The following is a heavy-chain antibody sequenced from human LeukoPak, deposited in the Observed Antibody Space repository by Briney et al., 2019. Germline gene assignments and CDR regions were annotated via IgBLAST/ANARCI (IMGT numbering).Heavy chain of an antibody. J-gene: IGHJ6*03. D-gene: IGHD3-9*01. CDR2: ISSSSSYI. Sequence: PGGSLRLSCAASGFTVSSNYMSWVRQAPGKGLEWVSSISSSSSYIYYADSVKGRFTISRDNAKNSLYLQMNSLRAEDTAVYYCARDYYDILTPSNYYMDVWGKGTTVTISS. V-gene: IGHV3-21*01. CDR1: GFTVSSNY. CDR3: ARDYYDILTPSNYYMDV.